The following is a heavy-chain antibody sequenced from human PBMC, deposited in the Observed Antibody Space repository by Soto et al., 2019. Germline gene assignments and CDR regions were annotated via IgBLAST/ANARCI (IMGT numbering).Heavy chain of an antibody. CDR1: GGSISSYY. J-gene: IGHJ6*02. Sequence: SETLSLTCTVSGGSISSYYWSWIRQPPGKGLEWIGYMYYSGSTNYDPSLKSRVTISVDTSKNQFSLKLSSVTAADTAVYYCARDYSSSSNFYGVDVWGQGTTVTVSS. CDR3: ARDYSSSSNFYGVDV. V-gene: IGHV4-59*01. CDR2: MYYSGST. D-gene: IGHD6-6*01.